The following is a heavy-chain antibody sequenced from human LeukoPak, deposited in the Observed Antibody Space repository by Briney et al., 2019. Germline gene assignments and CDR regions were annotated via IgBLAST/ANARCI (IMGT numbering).Heavy chain of an antibody. Sequence: GASEKVSCKASAGSFSSYAISWVRQAPGQGIERVGGGIPILGTANYAQKFQGRVTITADESTSTAYMELSSLRSEDTAVYYCARNKGRGYYDSSGECTNPFDYWGQGTLVTGSS. CDR1: AGSFSSYA. CDR3: ARNKGRGYYDSSGECTNPFDY. J-gene: IGHJ4*02. CDR2: GIPILGTA. D-gene: IGHD3-22*01. V-gene: IGHV1-69*13.